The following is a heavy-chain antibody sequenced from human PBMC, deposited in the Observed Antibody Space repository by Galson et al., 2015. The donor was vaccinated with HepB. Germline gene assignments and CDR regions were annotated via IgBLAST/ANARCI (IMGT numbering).Heavy chain of an antibody. CDR1: GGSFSGYY. V-gene: IGHV4-34*01. CDR2: INHSGST. Sequence: QVQLQESGPGLVKPSETLSLTCAVYGGSFSGYYWSWIRQPPGKGLEWIGEINHSGSTNYNPSLKSRVTISVDTSKNQFSLKLSSVTAADTAVYYCARMVRRVVVITPFDYWGQGTLVTVSS. D-gene: IGHD3-22*01. CDR3: ARMVRRVVVITPFDY. J-gene: IGHJ4*02.